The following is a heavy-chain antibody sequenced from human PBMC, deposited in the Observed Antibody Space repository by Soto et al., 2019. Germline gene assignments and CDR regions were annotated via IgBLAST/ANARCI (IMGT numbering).Heavy chain of an antibody. V-gene: IGHV4-30-4*01. J-gene: IGHJ5*01. CDR1: GGSISSGDYY. Sequence: SETLSLTCTVSGGSISSGDYYWSWLRQPPGKGLEWIGYIYYSGSTYYHPSIKSRVTISVDTSKNQFSLKLSSVTAAYTAVYYCARDEGYYVSGSDLGPTLDNCIDPWGQGTLVTVSS. D-gene: IGHD3-10*01. CDR2: IYYSGST. CDR3: ARDEGYYVSGSDLGPTLDNCIDP.